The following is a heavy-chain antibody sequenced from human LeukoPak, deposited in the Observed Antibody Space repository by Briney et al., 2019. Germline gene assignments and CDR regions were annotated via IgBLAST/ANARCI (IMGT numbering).Heavy chain of an antibody. CDR2: ISSSSSYI. CDR3: ARDRDSSGWYDY. D-gene: IGHD6-19*01. Sequence: PGGSLRLSCAASGSTFSSYSMNWVRQAPGKGLEWVSSISSSSSYIYYADSVKGRFTISRDNAKNSLYLQMNSLRAEDTAVYYCARDRDSSGWYDYWGQGTLVTVSS. CDR1: GSTFSSYS. V-gene: IGHV3-21*01. J-gene: IGHJ4*02.